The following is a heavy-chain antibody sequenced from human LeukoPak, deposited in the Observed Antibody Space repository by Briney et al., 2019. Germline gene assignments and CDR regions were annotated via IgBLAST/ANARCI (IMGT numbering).Heavy chain of an antibody. CDR1: GYTFTSYD. D-gene: IGHD5-12*01. CDR2: MNPNSGNT. J-gene: IGHJ6*02. Sequence: GASVKVSCKASGYTFTSYDINWVRQAPGQGLEWMGWMNPNSGNTGYAQKFQGRVTMTRNTSISTAYMELSSLRSEDTAVYYCARGKGGIFSGYDLYYYYGMDVWGQGTTVTVSS. V-gene: IGHV1-8*01. CDR3: ARGKGGIFSGYDLYYYYGMDV.